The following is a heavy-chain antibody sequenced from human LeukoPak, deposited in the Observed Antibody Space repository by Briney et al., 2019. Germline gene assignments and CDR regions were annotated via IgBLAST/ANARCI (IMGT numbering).Heavy chain of an antibody. J-gene: IGHJ5*02. CDR1: GGSISSSSYY. CDR2: IYHSGST. V-gene: IGHV4-39*07. CDR3: ARGPPPNIVVVPVETRFDP. D-gene: IGHD2-2*01. Sequence: SETLSLTCTVSGGSISSSSYYWGWIRQPPGKGLEWIGSIYHSGSTYYNPSLKSRVTISVDTSKNQFSLKLSSVTAADTAVYYCARGPPPNIVVVPVETRFDPWGQGTLVTVSS.